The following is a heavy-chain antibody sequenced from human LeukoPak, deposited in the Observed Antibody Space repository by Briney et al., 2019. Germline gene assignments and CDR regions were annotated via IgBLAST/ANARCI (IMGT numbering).Heavy chain of an antibody. CDR1: GFTFSSYW. Sequence: GGSLRLSCAASGFTFSSYWMHWVRQAPGKGLVWVSRINTDGSSTTYADSVKGRFTISRDNAKNTLYLQMNSLRAEDTAVYYCARISGYPYYYYGMDVWGQGTTVTVSS. D-gene: IGHD6-25*01. J-gene: IGHJ6*02. CDR2: INTDGSST. CDR3: ARISGYPYYYYGMDV. V-gene: IGHV3-74*01.